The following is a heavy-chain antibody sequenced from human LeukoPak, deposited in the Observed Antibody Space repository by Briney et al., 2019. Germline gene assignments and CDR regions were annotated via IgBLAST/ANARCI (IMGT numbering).Heavy chain of an antibody. Sequence: GGSLRLSCATSGFTFSNYGMHWVRQAPGKGLEWVASINHNGNVNYYVDSVKGRFTISRDNAKNSLYLQMSNLRAEDTAVYFCARGGGLDVWGQGATVTVSS. D-gene: IGHD3-16*01. CDR1: GFTFSNYG. J-gene: IGHJ6*02. V-gene: IGHV3-7*03. CDR3: ARGGGLDV. CDR2: INHNGNVN.